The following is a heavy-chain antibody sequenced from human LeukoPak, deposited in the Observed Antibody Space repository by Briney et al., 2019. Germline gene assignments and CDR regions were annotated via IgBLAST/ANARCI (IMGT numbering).Heavy chain of an antibody. D-gene: IGHD3-22*01. CDR3: ARGGSYFDISGYYFY. J-gene: IGHJ4*02. CDR1: GFTVGSNT. Sequence: GGSLRLSCAASGFTVGSNTMSWVRQAPGKGLEWASIIYSGGSTSYADSVKGRFTISRDNSKNTLYLQMNSLRTEDTAVYYCARGGSYFDISGYYFYWGQGTLVIVSS. CDR2: IYSGGST. V-gene: IGHV3-66*01.